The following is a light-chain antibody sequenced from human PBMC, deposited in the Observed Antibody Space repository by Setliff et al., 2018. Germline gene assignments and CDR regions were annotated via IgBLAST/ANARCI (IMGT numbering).Light chain of an antibody. CDR1: SSDVGGYNY. V-gene: IGLV2-14*01. CDR3: SSYTSSSPYV. J-gene: IGLJ1*01. Sequence: QSVLTQPASVSGSPGQSLTISCTGTSSDVGGYNYVSWYQQHPGKAPKRMIYDVSKRPSGVSNRFSGSKSGNTASLTISGLQAEDEADYYCSSYTSSSPYVFGTGTKVTVL. CDR2: DVS.